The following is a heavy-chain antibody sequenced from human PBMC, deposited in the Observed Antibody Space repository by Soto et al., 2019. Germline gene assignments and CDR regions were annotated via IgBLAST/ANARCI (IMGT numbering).Heavy chain of an antibody. Sequence: QLHLVQSGAVVKKPGASVTVSCSASGFPVTAYYMHWVRQAPGRGLEWMGGINPATGAAKYTQTFQGRVTMTRDTSTSTVFMELSGLTSEDTAVFYCARVGGVGVAGSAPFDMWGQGTLVTVSS. D-gene: IGHD3-3*01. J-gene: IGHJ3*02. CDR1: GFPVTAYY. V-gene: IGHV1-2*02. CDR3: ARVGGVGVAGSAPFDM. CDR2: INPATGAA.